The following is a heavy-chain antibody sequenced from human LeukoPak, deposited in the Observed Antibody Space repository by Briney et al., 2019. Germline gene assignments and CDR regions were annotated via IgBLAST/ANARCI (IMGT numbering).Heavy chain of an antibody. D-gene: IGHD4-17*01. V-gene: IGHV4-34*12. CDR3: ARYGEYSFDY. CDR2: IIHSGST. J-gene: IGHJ4*02. Sequence: SETLSLTGAVYGGSLSDYYWNWIRQPPGKGLEWIGEIIHSGSTNYNPSLKSRVTISVDTSKNQFSLKLSSVTAADTAVYYCARYGEYSFDYWGQGTLVTVSS. CDR1: GGSLSDYY.